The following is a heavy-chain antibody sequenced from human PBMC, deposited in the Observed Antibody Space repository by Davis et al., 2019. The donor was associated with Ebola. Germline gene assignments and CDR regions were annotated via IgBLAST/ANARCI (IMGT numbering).Heavy chain of an antibody. CDR1: GFTFSGYA. CDR3: AKGSRGLGDYLDF. D-gene: IGHD1-26*01. V-gene: IGHV3-23*01. CDR2: IGGSGGST. J-gene: IGHJ4*02. Sequence: PGGSLRLSCAASGFTFSGYAMSWVRQAPGKGLEWVSVIGGSGGSTYYADSVKGRFTISRENSENTLYLQLNSLRAEDTAVYYCAKGSRGLGDYLDFWDQGTLVTVSS.